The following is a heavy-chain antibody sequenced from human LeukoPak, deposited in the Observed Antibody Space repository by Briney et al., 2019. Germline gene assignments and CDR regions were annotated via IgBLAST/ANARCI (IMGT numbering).Heavy chain of an antibody. D-gene: IGHD6-13*01. CDR2: ISSSSSYI. CDR1: GFIFSSYS. Sequence: GGSLRLSCVASGFIFSSYSMNWVRQAPGKGLEWVSSISSSSSYIYYADSVKGRFTISRDNAKNSLYLQMNSLRAEDTAVYYCARYESAALRYFYYYMDVWGKGTTVTVSS. J-gene: IGHJ6*03. CDR3: ARYESAALRYFYYYMDV. V-gene: IGHV3-21*01.